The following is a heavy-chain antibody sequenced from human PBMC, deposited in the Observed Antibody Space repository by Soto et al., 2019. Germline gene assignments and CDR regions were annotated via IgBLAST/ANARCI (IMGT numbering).Heavy chain of an antibody. V-gene: IGHV3-48*04. CDR1: GFTSSSYS. Sequence: GGTPRLYCPASGFTSSSYSMNLACQAPRKGLEWVSYISSSSSTIYYADSVKGRFTMSRDNAKNSVYLQMNSLRAEDSALYYCAREQGYWGMDVWGQATTVTVS. D-gene: IGHD2-8*02. CDR3: AREQGYWGMDV. J-gene: IGHJ6*02. CDR2: ISSSSSTI.